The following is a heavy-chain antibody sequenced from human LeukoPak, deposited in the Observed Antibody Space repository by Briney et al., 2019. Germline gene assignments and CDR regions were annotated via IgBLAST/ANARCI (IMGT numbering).Heavy chain of an antibody. CDR1: GFTFSSYS. D-gene: IGHD6-6*01. V-gene: IGHV3-21*01. CDR2: ISSSSSYI. Sequence: GGSLRLSCAASGFTFSSYSMNWVRQAPGKGLEWVSSISSSSSYIYYADSVKGRFTISRDNAKNSLYLQMNSLRAEDTAVYYCPRVGSGSSSYGYYYMDVWGKGTTVTVSS. CDR3: PRVGSGSSSYGYYYMDV. J-gene: IGHJ6*03.